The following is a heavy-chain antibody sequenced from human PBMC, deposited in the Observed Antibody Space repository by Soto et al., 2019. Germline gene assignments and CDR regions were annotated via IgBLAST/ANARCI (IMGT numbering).Heavy chain of an antibody. V-gene: IGHV3-30*14. CDR2: ISYDGNRE. Sequence: QMQLVESGGGVVQPGRSLRLSCAASGFTFGAYTMHWVRQAPGKGLEWVAVISYDGNRERYTDPVKGRFTVSRDNSKSKIYLQMHSLRAEAMAVYYCARDGYSGRSDGFDVWGQGTMVTVSS. CDR1: GFTFGAYT. D-gene: IGHD1-26*01. CDR3: ARDGYSGRSDGFDV. J-gene: IGHJ3*01.